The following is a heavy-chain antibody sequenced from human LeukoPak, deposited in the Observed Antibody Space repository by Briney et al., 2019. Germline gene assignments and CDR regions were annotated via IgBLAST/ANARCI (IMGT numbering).Heavy chain of an antibody. CDR1: GFPFNANW. Sequence: GGPLRLSCAASGFPFNANWMTWVRQAPGKGLEWVANIRQDGDTKYYVDSVKGRFTVSRDNAMNSLYLQMNSLRAEDTAIYYCARSLPYGTTWYGRSDFWGQGTLVTVSS. CDR2: IRQDGDTK. J-gene: IGHJ4*02. D-gene: IGHD6-13*01. V-gene: IGHV3-7*03. CDR3: ARSLPYGTTWYGRSDF.